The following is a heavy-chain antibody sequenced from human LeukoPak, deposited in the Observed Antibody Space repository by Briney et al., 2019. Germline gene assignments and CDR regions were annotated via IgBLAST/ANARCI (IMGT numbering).Heavy chain of an antibody. CDR2: IWYDGSNK. J-gene: IGHJ6*03. V-gene: IGHV3-33*06. CDR1: GFTFSSYG. Sequence: PGRSLRLSCAASGFTFSSYGMHWVRQAPGKGLEWVAVIWYDGSNKYYANSVKGRFTISRDTSKNTLYLQMNSLRAEDTAVYYCAKDKELELPPYYYYMDVWGKGTTVTVSS. D-gene: IGHD1-7*01. CDR3: AKDKELELPPYYYYMDV.